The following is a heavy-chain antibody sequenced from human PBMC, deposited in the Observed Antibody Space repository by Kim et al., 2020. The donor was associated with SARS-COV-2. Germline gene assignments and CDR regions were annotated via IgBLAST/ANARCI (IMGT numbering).Heavy chain of an antibody. Sequence: SETLSLTCAVYGGSFSGYYWSWIRQPPGKGLEWIGEINHSGSTNYNPSLKSRVTISVDTSKNQFSLKLSSVTAADTAVYYCATPRRRAGVRGRAATSHDDAFDIWGQGTMVTVSS. CDR1: GGSFSGYY. J-gene: IGHJ3*02. CDR2: INHSGST. CDR3: ATPRRRAGVRGRAATSHDDAFDI. D-gene: IGHD3-10*01. V-gene: IGHV4-34*01.